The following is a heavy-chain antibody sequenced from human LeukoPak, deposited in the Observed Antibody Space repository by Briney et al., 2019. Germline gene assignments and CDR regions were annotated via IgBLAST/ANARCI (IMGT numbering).Heavy chain of an antibody. Sequence: GGSLRLSCAASGFTFTSYAMSWVRQAPGKGLEWVSAISGSGGSAYYADSVKGRFTISRDNSKNTLYLQMNSLRAEDTAVYYCAKADYYDSSGMADYWGQGTLVTVSS. D-gene: IGHD3-22*01. V-gene: IGHV3-23*01. J-gene: IGHJ4*02. CDR1: GFTFTSYA. CDR2: ISGSGGSA. CDR3: AKADYYDSSGMADY.